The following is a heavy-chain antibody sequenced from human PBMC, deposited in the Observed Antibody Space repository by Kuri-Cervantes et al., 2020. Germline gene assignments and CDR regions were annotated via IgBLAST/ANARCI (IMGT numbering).Heavy chain of an antibody. D-gene: IGHD1-1*01. CDR2: ISAYNGNT. CDR1: GYTFTSYG. J-gene: IGHJ5*02. CDR3: ARHLRRPIQLERRFGSNWFDP. Sequence: ASVKVSCKASGYTFTSYGISWVRQAPGQGLEWMGWISAYNGNTNYAQKLQGRVTMTTGTSTSTAYMELRSLRSDDTAVYYCARHLRRPIQLERRFGSNWFDPWGQGTLVTVSS. V-gene: IGHV1-18*01.